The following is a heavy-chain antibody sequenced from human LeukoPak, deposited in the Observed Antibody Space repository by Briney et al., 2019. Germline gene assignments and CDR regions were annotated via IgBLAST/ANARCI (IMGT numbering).Heavy chain of an antibody. CDR2: IIPMFGTA. CDR3: AREGVDTANWAFLFDY. Sequence: GASVKVSCKASGGTFGSYAISWVRQAPGQGLEWMGGIIPMFGTANYAQKFQGRVTITADESTSTAYMELSSLRSEDTAVYYCAREGVDTANWAFLFDYWGQGTLVTVSS. J-gene: IGHJ4*02. CDR1: GGTFGSYA. V-gene: IGHV1-69*13. D-gene: IGHD7-27*01.